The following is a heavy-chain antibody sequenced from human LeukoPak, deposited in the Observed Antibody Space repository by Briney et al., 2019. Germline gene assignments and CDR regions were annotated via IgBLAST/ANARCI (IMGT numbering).Heavy chain of an antibody. CDR3: ARDSGAQLELPTY. J-gene: IGHJ4*02. CDR1: GFTFSSYG. V-gene: IGHV3-33*01. CDR2: IWYDGSNK. Sequence: GGSLRLSCAASGFTFSSYGMHWVRQAPGKGLEWVAVIWYDGSNKYYADSVKGRFTISRDNSKNTLYLQMNSLRAEDTAVYYCARDSGAQLELPTYWGQGILVTVSS. D-gene: IGHD1-7*01.